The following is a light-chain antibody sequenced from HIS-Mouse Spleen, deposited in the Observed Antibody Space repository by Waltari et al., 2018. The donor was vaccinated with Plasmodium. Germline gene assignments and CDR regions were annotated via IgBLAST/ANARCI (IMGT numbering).Light chain of an antibody. Sequence: EIVMTQSPATLSVSPGERATLSCRASQSVSSNLAWYQQKPGQAPRLLIYGASTRATGIPARFSGSGSGTEFTLTISSMQSEDFAVCSYQPFPHLPLTPFVRGPKVEVK. J-gene: IGKJ1*01. CDR2: GAS. CDR3: QPFPHLPLTP. V-gene: IGKV3-15*01. CDR1: QSVSSN.